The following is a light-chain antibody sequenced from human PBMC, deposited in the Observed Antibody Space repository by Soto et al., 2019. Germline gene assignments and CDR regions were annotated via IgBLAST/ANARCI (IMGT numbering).Light chain of an antibody. Sequence: SYELTQPLSVSVALGQTARITCGGNNIGSKYVHWYQQKPGQAPVLVIYRDINRPSGIPERFSGSNSGNTATLTISRAQAGDEADYYCQVWDSSTGVFGGGTKLTVL. CDR2: RDI. CDR3: QVWDSSTGV. J-gene: IGLJ2*01. V-gene: IGLV3-9*01. CDR1: NIGSKY.